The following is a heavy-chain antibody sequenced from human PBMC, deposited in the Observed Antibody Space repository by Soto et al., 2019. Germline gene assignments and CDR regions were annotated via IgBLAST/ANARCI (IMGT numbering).Heavy chain of an antibody. J-gene: IGHJ4*02. Sequence: SETLSLTCTFSGCSISGYYWSWFRQPPGKGLEWIGYIYYSGSTTYTPSLKSRVTIAVDTSKNQFSLRLNSVTAADTAVYYCARGVTLVRGVIHTPYFDYWGQGTLVTVSS. V-gene: IGHV4-59*08. CDR1: GCSISGYY. D-gene: IGHD3-10*01. CDR3: ARGVTLVRGVIHTPYFDY. CDR2: IYYSGST.